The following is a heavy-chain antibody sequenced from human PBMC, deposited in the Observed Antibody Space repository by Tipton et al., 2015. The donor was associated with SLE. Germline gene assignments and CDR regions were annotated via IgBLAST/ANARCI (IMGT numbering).Heavy chain of an antibody. Sequence: TLSLTCTVSGGSISSYYWSWIRQPPGKGLEWIGYIYTSGSTNYNPSLKSRVTISVDTSKNQFSLKLSSVTAADTAVYYCARDRVVVNAFDIWGQGTMVTVSS. CDR2: IYTSGST. CDR1: GGSISSYY. D-gene: IGHD3-22*01. V-gene: IGHV4-4*08. J-gene: IGHJ3*02. CDR3: ARDRVVVNAFDI.